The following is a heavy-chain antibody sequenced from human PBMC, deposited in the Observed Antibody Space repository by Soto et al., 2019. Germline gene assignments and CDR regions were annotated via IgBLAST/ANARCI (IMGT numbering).Heavy chain of an antibody. CDR3: AKDAITMVRGVISYYGMDV. D-gene: IGHD3-10*01. J-gene: IGHJ6*02. CDR1: GFTFDDYA. CDR2: ISWNSGSI. Sequence: EVQLVESGGGLVQPGRSLRLSCAASGFTFDDYAMHWVRQAPGKGLEWLSGISWNSGSIGYADSVKGRFTISRDNAKNSLYLQMNSLRAEDTALYYCAKDAITMVRGVISYYGMDVWGQGTTVTVSS. V-gene: IGHV3-9*01.